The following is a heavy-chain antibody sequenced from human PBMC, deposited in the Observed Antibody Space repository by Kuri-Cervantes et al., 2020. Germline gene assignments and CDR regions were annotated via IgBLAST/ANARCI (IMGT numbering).Heavy chain of an antibody. CDR3: ARIELHNYYGSGIFDY. V-gene: IGHV2-5*02. CDR2: IYWDDDK. CDR1: GFSLTTSGVG. Sequence: SGPTLVKPTQTLTLTCTFSGFSLTTSGVGVGWIRQPPGKALEWLALIYWDDDKRYSPSLETRLTITKDTSKNQVVLTMTNMDPVDTATYYCARIELHNYYGSGIFDYWGQGTLVTVSS. D-gene: IGHD3-10*01. J-gene: IGHJ4*02.